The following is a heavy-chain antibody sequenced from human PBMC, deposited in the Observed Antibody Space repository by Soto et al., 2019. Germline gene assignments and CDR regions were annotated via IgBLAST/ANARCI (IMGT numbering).Heavy chain of an antibody. CDR1: GFTFSIYA. Sequence: QVQLVESGGGVVQPGRSLRLSCAASGFTFSIYAMHWVRQAPGKGLEWVAVISYDGSNKYYADSVNGRFTISRDNSKNTLYLQMNSLRAEDTAVYYCARFKGCSGGSCYSYFDYWGKGTLVTVSS. CDR3: ARFKGCSGGSCYSYFDY. J-gene: IGHJ4*02. V-gene: IGHV3-30-3*01. CDR2: ISYDGSNK. D-gene: IGHD2-15*01.